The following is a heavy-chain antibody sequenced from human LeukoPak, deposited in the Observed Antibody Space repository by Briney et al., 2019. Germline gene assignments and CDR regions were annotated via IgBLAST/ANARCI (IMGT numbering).Heavy chain of an antibody. V-gene: IGHV3-72*01. Sequence: GGSLRLSCGASGFTLSDHYMDWVRQAPGKGLEWVGRSRDKANSYSTEYAASVKGRFTISRDDSKDSLYLQMNSLKTEDTAVYYCAPLSPVDWGQGTLVTVSS. J-gene: IGHJ4*02. CDR2: SRDKANSYST. CDR1: GFTLSDHY. CDR3: APLSPVD.